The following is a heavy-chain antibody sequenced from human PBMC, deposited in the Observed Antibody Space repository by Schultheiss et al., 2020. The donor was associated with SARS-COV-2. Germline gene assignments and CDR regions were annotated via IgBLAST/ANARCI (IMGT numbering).Heavy chain of an antibody. D-gene: IGHD5-18*01. CDR2: ISWNSGSI. Sequence: GGSLRLSCAASGFTFDDYAMHWVRQAPGKGLEWVSGISWNSGSIGYADSVKGRFTISRDNSKNTLYLQMNSLKTEDTAVYYCTTVARYSYGPDYWGQGTLVTVSS. CDR1: GFTFDDYA. V-gene: IGHV3-9*01. J-gene: IGHJ4*02. CDR3: TTVARYSYGPDY.